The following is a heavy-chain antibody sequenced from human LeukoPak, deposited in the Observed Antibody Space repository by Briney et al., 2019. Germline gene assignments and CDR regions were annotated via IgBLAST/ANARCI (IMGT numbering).Heavy chain of an antibody. Sequence: GGSLRLSCAASGFTFSSYVMSWVRQAPGKGLEWVSAISGSGGSTYYADSVKGRFTVSRDNSKNTLYLQMNSLRAEDTAVYYCAREDLYYDSSGLDYWGQGTLVTVSS. CDR3: AREDLYYDSSGLDY. J-gene: IGHJ4*02. CDR2: ISGSGGST. CDR1: GFTFSSYV. V-gene: IGHV3-23*01. D-gene: IGHD3-22*01.